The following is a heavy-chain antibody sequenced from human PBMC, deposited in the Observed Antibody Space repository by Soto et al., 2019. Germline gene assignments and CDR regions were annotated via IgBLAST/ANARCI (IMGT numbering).Heavy chain of an antibody. J-gene: IGHJ4*02. V-gene: IGHV3-74*01. D-gene: IGHD6-19*01. CDR3: AVAVAGPTAIGY. Sequence: GGSLRLSCAASGFTFSSYWMHWVRQAPGKGLVRVTRINSDGSRTSYADSVKGRFTISRDNAKNTLYLQMNSLRAEDTAVYYCAVAVAGPTAIGYWGQGTLVTVSS. CDR2: INSDGSRT. CDR1: GFTFSSYW.